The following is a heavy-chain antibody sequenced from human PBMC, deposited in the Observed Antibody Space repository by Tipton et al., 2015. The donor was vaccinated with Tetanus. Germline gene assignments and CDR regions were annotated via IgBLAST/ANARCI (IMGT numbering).Heavy chain of an antibody. Sequence: SLRLSCAASGFTFSSYGMHWVRQAPGKALEWVALIWYDGSNKNYADSGKGRFTISRDNSKNTLYLQMNSLSAEDTAVYYCARDIAIVRARDWYFDVWGRGTLVTVSS. V-gene: IGHV3-33*01. CDR3: ARDIAIVRARDWYFDV. J-gene: IGHJ2*01. D-gene: IGHD2/OR15-2a*01. CDR1: GFTFSSYG. CDR2: IWYDGSNK.